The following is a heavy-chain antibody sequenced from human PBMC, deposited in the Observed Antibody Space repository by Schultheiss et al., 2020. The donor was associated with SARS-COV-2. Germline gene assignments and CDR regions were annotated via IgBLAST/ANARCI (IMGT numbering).Heavy chain of an antibody. D-gene: IGHD6-19*01. CDR1: GFTFSSYA. Sequence: GGSLRLSCAASGFTFSSYAMHWVRQAPGKGLEWVAVISYDGSNKYYADSVKGRFTISRDNSKNTLYLQMNSLRAEDTVVYYCARQWLVLDAFDIWGQGTMVTVAS. V-gene: IGHV3-30-3*01. CDR2: ISYDGSNK. J-gene: IGHJ3*02. CDR3: ARQWLVLDAFDI.